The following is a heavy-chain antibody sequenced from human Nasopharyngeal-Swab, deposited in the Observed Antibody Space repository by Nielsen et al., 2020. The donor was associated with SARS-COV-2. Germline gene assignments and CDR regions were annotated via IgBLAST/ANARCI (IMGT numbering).Heavy chain of an antibody. CDR1: GFTFSDYT. CDR3: ASDSRY. CDR2: ISSSGSYM. V-gene: IGHV3-21*01. J-gene: IGHJ4*02. D-gene: IGHD2-2*01. Sequence: GGSLGLSCAASGFTFSDYTMNWVRQAPGQGLEWVSSISSSGSYMYYTDSVKGRFTMSRDNAKNSLYLQMNSLRAEDTAVYYCASDSRYWGQGTLVTVSS.